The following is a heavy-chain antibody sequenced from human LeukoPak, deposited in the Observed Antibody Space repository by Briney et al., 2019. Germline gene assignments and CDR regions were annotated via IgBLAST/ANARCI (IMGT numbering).Heavy chain of an antibody. D-gene: IGHD3-22*01. CDR1: RYTFTSYG. Sequence: ASVKVSCKASRYTFTSYGISWVRQAPGQGLEWMGWISAYNGNTNYAQKLQGRVTMTTDTSTSTAYMELRSLRSDDTAVYYCARVVYYDSSGYSFNYFDPWGQGTLVTVSS. CDR3: ARVVYYDSSGYSFNYFDP. CDR2: ISAYNGNT. J-gene: IGHJ5*02. V-gene: IGHV1-18*01.